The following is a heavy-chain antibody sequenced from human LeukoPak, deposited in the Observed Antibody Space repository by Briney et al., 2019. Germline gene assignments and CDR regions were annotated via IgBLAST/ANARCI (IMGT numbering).Heavy chain of an antibody. CDR2: FDPEDGET. V-gene: IGHV1-24*01. J-gene: IGHJ4*02. D-gene: IGHD1-26*01. Sequence: ASVKVSCKVSGYTLTELSMHWVRQAPGKGLECMGGFDPEDGETIYAQKFQGRVTMTEDTSTDTAYMELSSLRSEDTAVYYCAASIVGAAIFDYWGQGTLVTVSS. CDR3: AASIVGAAIFDY. CDR1: GYTLTELS.